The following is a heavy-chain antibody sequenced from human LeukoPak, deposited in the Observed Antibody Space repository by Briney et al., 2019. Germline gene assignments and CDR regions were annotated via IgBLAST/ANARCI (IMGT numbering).Heavy chain of an antibody. D-gene: IGHD6-13*01. CDR2: IKQDGSEK. Sequence: GRSLRLSCAASGFSFSSYWMSWVRQAPGKGLEWVANIKQDGSEKYYVDSVKGRFTISRDNAKNSLYLQMNSLRDEDSAVYYCARDPHIAAAGTIFDYWGQGTLVTVSS. J-gene: IGHJ4*02. CDR1: GFSFSSYW. V-gene: IGHV3-7*01. CDR3: ARDPHIAAAGTIFDY.